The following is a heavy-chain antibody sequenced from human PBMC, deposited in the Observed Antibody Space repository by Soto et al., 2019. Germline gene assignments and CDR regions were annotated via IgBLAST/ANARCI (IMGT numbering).Heavy chain of an antibody. CDR3: ARSAGEYFDY. CDR1: GFTFSSYG. CDR2: ISYDGSNK. J-gene: IGHJ4*02. Sequence: GGSLRLSCAASGFTFSSYGMHWVRQAPGKGLEWVAVISYDGSNKYYADSVKGRFTISRDNSKSTLYLQMNSLRAEDTAVYYCARSAGEYFDYWGQGTLVTVSS. D-gene: IGHD3-10*01. V-gene: IGHV3-30*03.